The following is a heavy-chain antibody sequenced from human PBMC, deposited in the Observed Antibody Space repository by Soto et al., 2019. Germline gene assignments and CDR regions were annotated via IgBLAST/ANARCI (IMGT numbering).Heavy chain of an antibody. D-gene: IGHD2-8*01. CDR2: ISHDGNNK. CDR1: GFTFNRHP. V-gene: IGHV3-30-3*01. J-gene: IGHJ4*02. CDR3: ARASGHIYATLHGPFDH. Sequence: QVQLVESGGGVVQPGRSLRLSCAASGFTFNRHPLHWVRQAPGKGLEWVAVISHDGNNKYYADSVKGRFTISRANSMNMLYLQMHGLRTEDTAIFYCARASGHIYATLHGPFDHWGQGALVTVSS.